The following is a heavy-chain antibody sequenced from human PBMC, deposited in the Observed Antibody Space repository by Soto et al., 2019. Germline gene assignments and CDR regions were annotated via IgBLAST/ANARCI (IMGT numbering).Heavy chain of an antibody. CDR3: ARDLHPAEATGYSYGYYYFDY. Sequence: GASVKVSCKASGYTFTSYYMHWVRQAPGQGLEWMGIINPSGGSTSYAQKFQGRVTMTRDTSTSTVYMELSSLRSEDTAAYYCARDLHPAEATGYSYGYYYFDYWGQGTLVTVSS. D-gene: IGHD5-18*01. J-gene: IGHJ4*02. V-gene: IGHV1-46*01. CDR2: INPSGGST. CDR1: GYTFTSYY.